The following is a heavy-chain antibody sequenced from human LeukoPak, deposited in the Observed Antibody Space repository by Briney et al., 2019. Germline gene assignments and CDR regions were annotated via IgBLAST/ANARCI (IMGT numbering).Heavy chain of an antibody. CDR3: ARDGLTIFGVVQN. CDR2: IYSGGST. CDR1: GFTVSSNY. J-gene: IGHJ4*02. V-gene: IGHV3-53*01. Sequence: PGGSLRLSCAASGFTVSSNYMSWVRQAPGKGLEWVSVIYSGGSTYYADSVKGRFTISRDNSKNTLYLQMNSLRAEDTAVYYCARDGLTIFGVVQNWGQGTLVTVSS. D-gene: IGHD3-3*01.